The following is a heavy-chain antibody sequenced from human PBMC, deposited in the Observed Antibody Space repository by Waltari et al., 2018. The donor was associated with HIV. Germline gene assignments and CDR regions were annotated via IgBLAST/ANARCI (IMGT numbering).Heavy chain of an antibody. CDR1: GGSFSGYY. D-gene: IGHD7-27*01. CDR2: INHSGSI. Sequence: QVRLQQWGAGLLKPSETLSLSCAVHGGSFSGYYWSWIRQSPGKGLECIGEINHSGSINYTPSLKSRVIISVDRYKNQFSLKLTSVTAADTAVYYCARGSWGSGMDVWGLGTTVIVSS. J-gene: IGHJ6*02. V-gene: IGHV4-34*01. CDR3: ARGSWGSGMDV.